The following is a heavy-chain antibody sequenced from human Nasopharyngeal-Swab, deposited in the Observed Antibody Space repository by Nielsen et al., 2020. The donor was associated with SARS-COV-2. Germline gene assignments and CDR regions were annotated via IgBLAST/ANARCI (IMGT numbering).Heavy chain of an antibody. CDR1: GYRFTSYW. CDR3: LIHEGVATSFKYYCQYGMDV. D-gene: IGHD5-12*01. J-gene: IGHJ6*02. Sequence: SLKISCKGSGYRFTSYWIAWVLQMPGKGLEWMGIIEHRDSDTRYNPSFQGQVTISADKSISTAYLQWSSLKASDTAMYYCLIHEGVATSFKYYCQYGMDVSCRGTMVTVPS. CDR2: IEHRDSDT. V-gene: IGHV5-51*01.